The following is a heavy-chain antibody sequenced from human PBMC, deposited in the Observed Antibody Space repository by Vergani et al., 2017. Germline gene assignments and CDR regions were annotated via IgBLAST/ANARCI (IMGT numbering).Heavy chain of an antibody. J-gene: IGHJ4*02. D-gene: IGHD6-6*01. CDR1: GFTFSSYA. CDR3: AKDLSSSSSLADFDY. CDR2: ISGSGGST. V-gene: IGHV3-23*01. Sequence: VELLESGGGLVQPGGSLRLSCAASGFTFSSYAMSWVRQAPGKGLEWVSAISGSGGSTYYADSVKGRFTISRDNSKNTLYLQMNSLRAEDTAVYYCAKDLSSSSSLADFDYWGQGTLVTVSS.